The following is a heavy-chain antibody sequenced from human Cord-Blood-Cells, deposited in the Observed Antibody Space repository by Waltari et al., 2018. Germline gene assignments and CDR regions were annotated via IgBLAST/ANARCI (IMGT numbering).Heavy chain of an antibody. Sequence: QVQLVQSGDEVKKPGSSVQVSCKASGCPFSSYTIRWLRKAPGQGLEWMGRIIPHLGIANYAQKFQGRVTITADKSTSTAYMELSSLRSEDTAVYYCAKQNGDYDAFDIWGQGTMVTVSS. CDR1: GCPFSSYT. CDR3: AKQNGDYDAFDI. D-gene: IGHD4-17*01. V-gene: IGHV1-69*02. J-gene: IGHJ3*02. CDR2: IIPHLGIA.